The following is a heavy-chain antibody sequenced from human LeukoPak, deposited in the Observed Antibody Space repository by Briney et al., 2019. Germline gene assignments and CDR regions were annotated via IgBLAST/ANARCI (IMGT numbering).Heavy chain of an antibody. J-gene: IGHJ6*03. CDR2: ISSSGSTI. V-gene: IGHV3-11*04. CDR3: ARDIVVVPAALGRYMDV. D-gene: IGHD2-2*01. Sequence: GSLRLSCAASGFTFSDYYMSWIRQAPGKGLEWVSYISSSGSTIYYADSVKGRFTISRDNAKNSLYLQMSSLRAEDTAVYYCARDIVVVPAALGRYMDVWGKGTTVTVSS. CDR1: GFTFSDYY.